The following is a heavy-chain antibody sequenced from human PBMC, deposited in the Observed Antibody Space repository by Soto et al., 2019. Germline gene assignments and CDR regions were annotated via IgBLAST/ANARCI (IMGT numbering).Heavy chain of an antibody. Sequence: ASVKVSCKASGYTMTRYGLSWVRQAPGQGLEYVGWINTYNGNTNYAQKVQGRVTMTTDTSTSTAFMELRSLTSDDTAIYYCARDAVVATTGELFYWGQGTLVTVSS. CDR3: ARDAVVATTGELFY. CDR2: INTYNGNT. V-gene: IGHV1-18*01. J-gene: IGHJ4*02. CDR1: GYTMTRYG. D-gene: IGHD5-12*01.